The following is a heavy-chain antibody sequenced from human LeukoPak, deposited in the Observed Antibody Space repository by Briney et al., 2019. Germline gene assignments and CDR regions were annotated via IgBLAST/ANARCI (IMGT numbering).Heavy chain of an antibody. CDR2: IIPIFGIA. Sequence: ASVKVSCKASGGTFSSYAISWVRQAPGQGLEWMGRIIPIFGIANYAQKFQGRVTITADKSTSTAYMELSSLRSEDTAVYYCARGLRGLYDFWSGSTNWFDPWGQGTLVTVSS. CDR1: GGTFSSYA. D-gene: IGHD3-3*01. V-gene: IGHV1-69*04. J-gene: IGHJ5*02. CDR3: ARGLRGLYDFWSGSTNWFDP.